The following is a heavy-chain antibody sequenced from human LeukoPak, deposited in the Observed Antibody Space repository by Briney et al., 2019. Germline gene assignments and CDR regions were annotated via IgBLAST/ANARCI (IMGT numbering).Heavy chain of an antibody. Sequence: GRSLRLSCAASGLPFSSYAMHWVRQAPGKGLEWVALISYDGSNEHYADSVKGRFTISRDNSKNTLYLQMNSLRAEDTAVYYCAKDLPWSTLSYYGMDVWGQGTTVTVSS. V-gene: IGHV3-30*18. J-gene: IGHJ6*02. CDR2: ISYDGSNE. D-gene: IGHD3-3*01. CDR1: GLPFSSYA. CDR3: AKDLPWSTLSYYGMDV.